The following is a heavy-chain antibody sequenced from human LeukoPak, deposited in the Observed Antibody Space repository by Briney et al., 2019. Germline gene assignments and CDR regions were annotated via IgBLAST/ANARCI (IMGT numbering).Heavy chain of an antibody. CDR2: ISSSSSYI. CDR3: AAHRVLSSSAPDY. V-gene: IGHV3-21*01. Sequence: GGSLRLSCAASGFTFSSYSMNWVRQAPGKGLEWVSSISSSSSYIYYADSVKGRFTISRDNAKNSLYLQMNSLRAEDTAVYYCAAHRVLSSSAPDYWGQGTLVTVSS. CDR1: GFTFSSYS. D-gene: IGHD6-13*01. J-gene: IGHJ4*02.